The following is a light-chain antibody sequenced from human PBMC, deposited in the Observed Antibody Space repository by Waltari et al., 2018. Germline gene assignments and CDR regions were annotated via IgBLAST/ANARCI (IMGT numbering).Light chain of an antibody. J-gene: IGLJ1*01. Sequence: SYGLTQPPSVSVSPGQTASITCSGDKLGEKFASWYQQKPGQSPLLVIYQTSKRPSAIPERFSGSNSGNTATLTISGTQAMDEADYYCQAWDSSTADYVFGTGTKVTVL. CDR3: QAWDSSTADYV. CDR2: QTS. V-gene: IGLV3-1*01. CDR1: KLGEKF.